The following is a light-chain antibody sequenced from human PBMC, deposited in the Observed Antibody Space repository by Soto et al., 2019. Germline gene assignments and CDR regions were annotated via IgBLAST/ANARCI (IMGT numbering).Light chain of an antibody. CDR1: QSISSY. Sequence: DIQMTQSPSSLSTSVGDRVTITCRASQSISSYLNWYQQKPGKAPKLLIYAASTSQSGVPSRFSGSGSGTDFTLTISSLQPEDFATYFCQQSYSVPLTFGGGTKVQIK. J-gene: IGKJ4*01. CDR2: AAS. CDR3: QQSYSVPLT. V-gene: IGKV1-39*01.